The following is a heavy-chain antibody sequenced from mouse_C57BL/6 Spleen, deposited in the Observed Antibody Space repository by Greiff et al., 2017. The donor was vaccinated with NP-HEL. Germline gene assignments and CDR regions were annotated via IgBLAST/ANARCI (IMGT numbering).Heavy chain of an antibody. CDR3: ARGITTVVAPVYAMDY. D-gene: IGHD1-1*01. CDR1: GYSFTGYY. Sequence: EVQRVESGPELVKPGASVKISCKASGYSFTGYYMNWVKQSPEKSLEWIGEINPSTGGTTYNQKFKAKATLTVDKSSSTAYMQLKRLTSEDSAVYYCARGITTVVAPVYAMDYWGQGTSVTVSS. J-gene: IGHJ4*01. CDR2: INPSTGGT. V-gene: IGHV1-42*01.